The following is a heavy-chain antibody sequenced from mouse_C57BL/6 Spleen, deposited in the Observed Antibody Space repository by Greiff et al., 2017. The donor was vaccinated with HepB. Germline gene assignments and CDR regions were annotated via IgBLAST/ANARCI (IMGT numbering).Heavy chain of an antibody. CDR2: IYPGNSDT. V-gene: IGHV1-5*01. J-gene: IGHJ3*01. D-gene: IGHD2-5*01. CDR3: TRNSEAYYSNCVFAY. CDR1: GYTFTSYW. Sequence: EVQLQQSGTVLARPGASVKMSCKTSGYTFTSYWMHWVKQRPGQGLEWIGAIYPGNSDTSYNQKFKGKAKLTAVTSASTAYMELSSLTNEDSAVYYCTRNSEAYYSNCVFAYWGQGTLVTVSA.